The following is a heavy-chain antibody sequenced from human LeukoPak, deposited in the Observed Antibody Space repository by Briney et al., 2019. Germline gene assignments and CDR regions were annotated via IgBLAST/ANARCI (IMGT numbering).Heavy chain of an antibody. CDR3: ARGITMVRGVLFDY. D-gene: IGHD3-10*01. Sequence: ASVKVSCKASGDTFTGYYMHWVRQAPGQGLEWMGWINPNSGGTNYAQKFQGRVTMTRDTSISTAYMELSRLRSDDTAVYYCARGITMVRGVLFDYWGQGTLVTVSS. CDR2: INPNSGGT. V-gene: IGHV1-2*02. CDR1: GDTFTGYY. J-gene: IGHJ4*02.